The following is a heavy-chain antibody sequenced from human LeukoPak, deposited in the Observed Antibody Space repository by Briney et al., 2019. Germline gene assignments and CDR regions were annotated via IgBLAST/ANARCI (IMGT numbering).Heavy chain of an antibody. V-gene: IGHV4-38-2*02. CDR1: GYSISSGYH. CDR2: IHYSGGA. Sequence: SETLSLTCIVSGYSISSGYHWTWIRQPPGKGLEWIGHIHYSGGADYNPSLKSRVSMSLETSKNHFSLRLTSVTAADTGVYFCARAERAASHIWGQGTMVTVSS. J-gene: IGHJ3*02. CDR3: ARAERAASHI.